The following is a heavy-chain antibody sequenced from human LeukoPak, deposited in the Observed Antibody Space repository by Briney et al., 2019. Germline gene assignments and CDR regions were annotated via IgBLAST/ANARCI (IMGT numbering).Heavy chain of an antibody. CDR2: INHSGST. J-gene: IGHJ4*02. CDR1: GGSFSGYY. CDR3: ARGSPYCTNGVCYFDY. Sequence: PSETLSLTCAVYGGSFSGYYWSWIRQPPGKGLEWIGEINHSGSTNYNPSLKSRVTISVDTSKNQFSLKLSSVTAADTAVYYCARGSPYCTNGVCYFDYGGQGPLVTVSA. V-gene: IGHV4-34*01. D-gene: IGHD2-8*01.